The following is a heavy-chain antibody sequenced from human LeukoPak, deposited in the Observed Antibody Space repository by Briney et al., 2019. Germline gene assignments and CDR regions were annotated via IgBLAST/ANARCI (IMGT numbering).Heavy chain of an antibody. CDR2: ISYDGSNK. V-gene: IGHV3-30-3*02. D-gene: IGHD3-3*01. J-gene: IGHJ6*03. CDR1: GVTFSSYA. CDR3: AKSGQGRITIFGVAEPYYYYMDV. Sequence: GGALRLSCAASGVTFSSYAMHWVRQAPGKGLEWVAVISYDGSNKYYADSVKGRFTISRDNSKNTLYLQMNSLRAEDTAVYYCAKSGQGRITIFGVAEPYYYYMDVWGKGTTVTVSS.